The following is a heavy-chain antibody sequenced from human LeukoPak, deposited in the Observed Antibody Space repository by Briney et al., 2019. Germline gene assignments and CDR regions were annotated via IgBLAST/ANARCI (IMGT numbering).Heavy chain of an antibody. CDR1: GYSFTSYW. CDR3: ARHPSYTSGWPLDY. Sequence: GESLQISCQGSGYSFTSYWIGWVRQMPGKGLDWMGIIYLGDSETRYSPSFQGQVTISADKSINTAYLQWSSLKASDTAMYYCARHPSYTSGWPLDYWGQGTLVIVSS. J-gene: IGHJ4*02. CDR2: IYLGDSET. V-gene: IGHV5-51*01. D-gene: IGHD6-19*01.